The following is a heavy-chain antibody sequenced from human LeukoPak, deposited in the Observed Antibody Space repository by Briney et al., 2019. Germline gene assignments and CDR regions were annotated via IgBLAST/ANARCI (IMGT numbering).Heavy chain of an antibody. CDR1: GYSISTGYY. V-gene: IGHV4-38-2*02. J-gene: IGHJ4*02. CDR2: IYHSGST. Sequence: SETLSLTCSVSGYSISTGYYWGWIRQPPGKGLEWIGTIYHSGSTYYNPSLKSRFTISIDTSKNQFSLKLSSVTAADTAVYYCARVSFNGRNDYWGQGTLVTVSS. CDR3: ARVSFNGRNDY.